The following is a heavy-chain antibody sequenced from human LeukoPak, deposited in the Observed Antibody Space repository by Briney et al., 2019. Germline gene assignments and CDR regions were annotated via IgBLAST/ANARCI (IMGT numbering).Heavy chain of an antibody. CDR1: GGSISSYY. CDR3: ARLGYCSGGSCYNFGWEDY. CDR2: IYYSGST. J-gene: IGHJ4*02. V-gene: IGHV4-59*01. Sequence: SETLSLTCTVSGGSISSYYWSWIRQPPGKGLEGIGDIYYSGSTNYNPALKCRVTISVDTSKNRFSLKLSSVTAADTAVYYCARLGYCSGGSCYNFGWEDYWGQGTLVTVSS. D-gene: IGHD2-15*01.